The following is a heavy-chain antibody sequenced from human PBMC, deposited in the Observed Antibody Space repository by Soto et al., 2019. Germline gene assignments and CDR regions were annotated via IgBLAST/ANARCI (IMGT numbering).Heavy chain of an antibody. CDR2: ISAYNGNT. CDR3: TIYDSSGPYAFDI. Sequence: EASVKVSCKASGYTFTSYGISWVRQAPGQGLEWMGWISAYNGNTNYAQKLQGRVTMTTDTSTSTAYMELRSLRSDDTAVYYRTIYDSSGPYAFDIWGQGTMVTVSS. V-gene: IGHV1-18*01. D-gene: IGHD3-22*01. CDR1: GYTFTSYG. J-gene: IGHJ3*02.